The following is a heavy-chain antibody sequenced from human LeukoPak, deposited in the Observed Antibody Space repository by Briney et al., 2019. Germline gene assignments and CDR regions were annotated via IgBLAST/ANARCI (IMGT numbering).Heavy chain of an antibody. CDR2: ISAYNGNT. D-gene: IGHD6-19*01. J-gene: IGHJ3*02. CDR3: ARDLTSAAVAGPDAFDI. Sequence: GASVKVSCKASGGTFSSYAISWVRQAPGQGLEWMGWISAYNGNTNYAQKLQGRVTMTTDTSTSTAYMELRSLRSDDTAVYYCARDLTSAAVAGPDAFDIWGQGTMVTVSS. V-gene: IGHV1-18*01. CDR1: GGTFSSYA.